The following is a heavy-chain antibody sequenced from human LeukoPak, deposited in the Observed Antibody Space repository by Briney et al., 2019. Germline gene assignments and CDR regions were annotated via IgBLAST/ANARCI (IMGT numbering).Heavy chain of an antibody. Sequence: GGSLRLSCAASGFTFSSYSMNWVRQAPGKGLEWVSSISSSSSYIYYADSVKGRFTISRDNAKNSLYLQMNSLRAEDMAVYYCARGGLRVPYYYYYMDVWGKGTTVTVSS. CDR3: ARGGLRVPYYYYYMDV. J-gene: IGHJ6*03. CDR1: GFTFSSYS. V-gene: IGHV3-21*01. D-gene: IGHD3-10*01. CDR2: ISSSSSYI.